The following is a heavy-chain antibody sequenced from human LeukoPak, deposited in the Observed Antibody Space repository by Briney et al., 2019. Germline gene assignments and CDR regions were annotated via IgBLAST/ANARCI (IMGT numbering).Heavy chain of an antibody. V-gene: IGHV1-46*01. CDR2: INPSGGST. CDR3: ARTGYCSSTSCFVGYNWFDP. Sequence: ASVKVSCKASGYTFTSYYMHWVRQAPGQGLEWMGIINPSGGSTSYAQKFQGRVTMTRDTSTSTVYMELRSLRSDDTAVYYCARTGYCSSTSCFVGYNWFDPWGQGTLVTVSS. D-gene: IGHD2-2*01. J-gene: IGHJ5*02. CDR1: GYTFTSYY.